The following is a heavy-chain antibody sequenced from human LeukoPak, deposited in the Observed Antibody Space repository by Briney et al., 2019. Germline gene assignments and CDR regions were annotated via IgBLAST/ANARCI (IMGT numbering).Heavy chain of an antibody. CDR3: ARVVCSSTSCLDYFDY. CDR1: GYTFTGYY. D-gene: IGHD2-2*01. J-gene: IGHJ4*02. V-gene: IGHV1-2*02. CDR2: INPNSGGT. Sequence: GASVKVSCKASGYTFTGYYMHWVRQAPGQGLEWMGWINPNSGGTNYAQKFQGRVTMTRDTSISTAYMELSRLRSDDTAVYYCARVVCSSTSCLDYFDYWGQGTLVTVSS.